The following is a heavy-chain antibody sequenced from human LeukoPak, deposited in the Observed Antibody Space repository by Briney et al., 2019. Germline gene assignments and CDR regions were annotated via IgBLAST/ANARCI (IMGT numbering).Heavy chain of an antibody. V-gene: IGHV3-30-3*01. D-gene: IGHD6-19*01. Sequence: PGRSLRLSCAASGFTFSSYAMHWVRQAPGKGLEWVAIISYDGSDKYYADSVKGRLTISRDNSKSTLYLQMISLRTEDTAVYYCARSYSSGWQFFDYWGQGVLVTVSS. CDR2: ISYDGSDK. CDR3: ARSYSSGWQFFDY. CDR1: GFTFSSYA. J-gene: IGHJ4*02.